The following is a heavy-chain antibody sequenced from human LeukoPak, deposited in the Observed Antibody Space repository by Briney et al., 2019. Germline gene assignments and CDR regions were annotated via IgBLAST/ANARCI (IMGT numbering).Heavy chain of an antibody. Sequence: ASVKVSCKASGGTFSSYAISWVRQAPGQGLEWMGGIIPIFGTANYAQKFQGRVTITADESTSTAYMELSSLISEDTAVYYCARDRDKDFDYWGQGTLVTVSS. V-gene: IGHV1-69*13. J-gene: IGHJ4*02. D-gene: IGHD2-15*01. CDR2: IIPIFGTA. CDR1: GGTFSSYA. CDR3: ARDRDKDFDY.